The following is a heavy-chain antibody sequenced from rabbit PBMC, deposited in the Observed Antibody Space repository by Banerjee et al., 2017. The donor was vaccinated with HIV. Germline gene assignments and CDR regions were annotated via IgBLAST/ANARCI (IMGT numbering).Heavy chain of an antibody. CDR3: ARDLAGVIGWNFNL. CDR1: GFDLSSYYY. Sequence: QEQLEESGGGLVKPEGSLTLTCKASGFDLSSYYYMCWVRQAPGKGLELIACIYTSSSSTWYASWVNGRFTISRSTSLNTVDLKMTSLTAADTATYFCARDLAGVIGWNFNLWGPGTLVTVS. J-gene: IGHJ4*01. V-gene: IGHV1S43*01. CDR2: IYTSSSST. D-gene: IGHD4-1*01.